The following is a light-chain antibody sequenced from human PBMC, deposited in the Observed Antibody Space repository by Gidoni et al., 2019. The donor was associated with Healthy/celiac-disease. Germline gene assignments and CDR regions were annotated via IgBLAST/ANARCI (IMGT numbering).Light chain of an antibody. Sequence: DIQMTQSPSSLSASVGDRVTITGQARQDISNYLNWYQQKPGKAPKLLIYDASNLETGVPSRFSGSGSGTDFTFTISSLQPEDIATYYCQQYDNLPLLTFGGGTKVEIK. CDR2: DAS. J-gene: IGKJ4*01. V-gene: IGKV1-33*01. CDR3: QQYDNLPLLT. CDR1: QDISNY.